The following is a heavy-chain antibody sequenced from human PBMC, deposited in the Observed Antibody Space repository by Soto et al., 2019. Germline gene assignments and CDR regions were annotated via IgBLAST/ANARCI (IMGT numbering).Heavy chain of an antibody. D-gene: IGHD6-13*01. V-gene: IGHV3-23*01. Sequence: GGSLRLSCAASGFTFTDYALSWVRQAPGKGLEWVATISGIGGSTYLADSVKGRLSISRDNSKNTVSLLMNSLRAEDTAVYFCARGSPGYISSWYYFDYWGRGTLVTAPQ. J-gene: IGHJ4*02. CDR1: GFTFTDYA. CDR2: ISGIGGST. CDR3: ARGSPGYISSWYYFDY.